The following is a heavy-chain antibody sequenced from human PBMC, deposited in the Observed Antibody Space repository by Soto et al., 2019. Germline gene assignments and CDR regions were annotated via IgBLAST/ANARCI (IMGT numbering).Heavy chain of an antibody. D-gene: IGHD3-22*01. Sequence: QVQLQESGPRLAKPSETLSLTCSVSGASVTDYYWTWIRLTPKRELQWIGFIHYNGRTDSSPSLKGRVTISLDTSKCHVSLLLNSVNVADSAIYYCARGHFDSCGYSNALDCWGQGSIVTVSS. CDR2: IHYNGRT. CDR3: ARGHFDSCGYSNALDC. CDR1: GASVTDYY. V-gene: IGHV4-59*02. J-gene: IGHJ4*02.